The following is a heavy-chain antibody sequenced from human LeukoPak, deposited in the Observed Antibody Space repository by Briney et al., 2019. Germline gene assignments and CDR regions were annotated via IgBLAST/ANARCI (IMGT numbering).Heavy chain of an antibody. Sequence: PGGSLRLSCAASGFTFSSYAMHWVRQAPGKGLEWVAVISYDGSNKYYADSVKGRFTISRDNSKNTLYLQMSSLRAEDTAVYYCAKDHTAMAEYYFDYWGQGTLVTVSS. V-gene: IGHV3-30*04. CDR2: ISYDGSNK. CDR1: GFTFSSYA. J-gene: IGHJ4*02. CDR3: AKDHTAMAEYYFDY. D-gene: IGHD5-18*01.